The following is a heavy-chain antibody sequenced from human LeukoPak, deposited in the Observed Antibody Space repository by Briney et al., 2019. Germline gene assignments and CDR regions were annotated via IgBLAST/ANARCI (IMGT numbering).Heavy chain of an antibody. V-gene: IGHV4-31*03. CDR3: ARVWGHNGAFDI. CDR1: GGSISSGGYY. CDR2: IYYSGST. Sequence: PSETLSLTCTVSGGSISSGGYYWSWIRQHPGKGLEWIGYIYYSGSTYYNPSLKSRVTISVDTSKNQFPLKLSSVTAADTAVYYCARVWGHNGAFDIWGQGTMVTVFS. J-gene: IGHJ3*02. D-gene: IGHD3-16*01.